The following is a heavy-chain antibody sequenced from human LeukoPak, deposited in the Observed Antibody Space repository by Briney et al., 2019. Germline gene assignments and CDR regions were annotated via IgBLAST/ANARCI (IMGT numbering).Heavy chain of an antibody. V-gene: IGHV4-34*01. D-gene: IGHD2-21*02. CDR1: GGSFSGYY. J-gene: IGHJ4*02. Sequence: PSETLSLTCAVSGGSFSGYYWRWIRQPPGKGLEWIGEINHSGSNNYNPSLKSRLTISVEKSKTQFSLKISSVTAAGTAVYSCARERGWGYHRLLFRIFDYWGQGTLVTVSS. CDR2: INHSGSN. CDR3: ARERGWGYHRLLFRIFDY.